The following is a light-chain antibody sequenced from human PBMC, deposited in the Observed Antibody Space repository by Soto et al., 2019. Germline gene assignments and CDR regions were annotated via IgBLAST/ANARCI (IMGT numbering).Light chain of an antibody. V-gene: IGKV3-11*01. CDR2: DAS. CDR3: QQRSNWPPGFT. Sequence: EIVLTQSPATLSLSPGERATPSCRASQSVSSYLAWYQQKPGQAPRLLIYDASNRATGIPARFSGSGSGTDFTLTISSLEPEDFAVYYCQQRSNWPPGFTFGPGTKVDIK. J-gene: IGKJ3*01. CDR1: QSVSSY.